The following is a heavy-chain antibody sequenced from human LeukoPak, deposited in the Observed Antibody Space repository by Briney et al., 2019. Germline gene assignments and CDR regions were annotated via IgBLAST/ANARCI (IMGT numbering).Heavy chain of an antibody. CDR3: VKDIQLST. Sequence: GGSLRLSCAASGVTFSSYAMSWVRQAPGKGLEWVSIIGSSGGSTYYADSVKGRFTISRDNSNHTLSLQMNSLRVEDTAIYYCVKDIQLSTWGLGTMVTVSS. CDR2: IGSSGGST. D-gene: IGHD5-24*01. J-gene: IGHJ3*01. CDR1: GVTFSSYA. V-gene: IGHV3-23*01.